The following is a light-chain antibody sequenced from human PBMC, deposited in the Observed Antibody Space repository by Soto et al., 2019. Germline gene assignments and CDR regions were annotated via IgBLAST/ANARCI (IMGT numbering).Light chain of an antibody. V-gene: IGKV1-39*01. CDR1: QSSSSS. J-gene: IGKJ2*01. CDR3: QQTYSIPYT. Sequence: DIQMSQSPSSLSASVGDRVTITCRASQSSSSSLIWYQQKPGKAPKLLIYGASSLQSGVPSRFSGSGSGTDFTLTISYLQPEDFATDFRQQTYSIPYTFGQGTKLEIK. CDR2: GAS.